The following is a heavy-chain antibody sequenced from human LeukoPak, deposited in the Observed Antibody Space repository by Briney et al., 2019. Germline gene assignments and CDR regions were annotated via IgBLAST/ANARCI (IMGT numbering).Heavy chain of an antibody. CDR2: IIPIFGTA. CDR3: ARVARIAVAGLYFDY. J-gene: IGHJ4*02. D-gene: IGHD6-19*01. V-gene: IGHV1-69*05. CDR1: GGTFSSYA. Sequence: SVKVSCKASGGTFSSYAISWVRRAPGQGLEWMGGIIPIFGTANYAQKFQGRVTITTDESTSTAYMELSSLRSEDTAVYYCARVARIAVAGLYFDYWGQGTLVTVSS.